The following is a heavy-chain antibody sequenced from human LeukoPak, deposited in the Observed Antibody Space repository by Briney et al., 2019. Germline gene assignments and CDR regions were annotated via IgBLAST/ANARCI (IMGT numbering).Heavy chain of an antibody. Sequence: APVKVSCKASGYTFTGFYIHWVRQAPGQGLEWMGWINPNSGGTKYAQRFQGRVTMTRDTSISTAYMELNSLRSDDTAVYHCARDGGAYWGQGTLVTVSS. J-gene: IGHJ4*02. CDR3: ARDGGAY. D-gene: IGHD3-3*01. CDR2: INPNSGGT. CDR1: GYTFTGFY. V-gene: IGHV1-2*02.